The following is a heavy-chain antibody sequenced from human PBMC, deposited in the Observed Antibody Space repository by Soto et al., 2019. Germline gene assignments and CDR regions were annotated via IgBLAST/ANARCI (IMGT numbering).Heavy chain of an antibody. J-gene: IGHJ6*03. CDR1: GFTFSNNA. Sequence: QVQLVESGGGVVQPGRSLRLSCAASGFTFSNNAMHWVRQAPGKGLEWVAVIWYDGNNKYYADSVKGRFTISRDNSKNTRYLQMNSLRAEDTAVYYCARDCRIAVRSGSMDVWGKGTTVTVSS. V-gene: IGHV3-33*01. D-gene: IGHD6-6*01. CDR3: ARDCRIAVRSGSMDV. CDR2: IWYDGNNK.